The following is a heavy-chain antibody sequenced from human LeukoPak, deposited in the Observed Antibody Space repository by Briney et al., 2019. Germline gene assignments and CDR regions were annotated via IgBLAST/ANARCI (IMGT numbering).Heavy chain of an antibody. D-gene: IGHD4-23*01. CDR2: INPKNGGT. V-gene: IGHV1-2*02. CDR3: ARKNGGEGDYFDY. CDR1: GYTFTGYS. J-gene: IGHJ4*02. Sequence: ASVKVSCKASGYTFTGYSMHWVRQAPGQGLEWMGWINPKNGGTNYAQKLQGRVTMTTDTSTSTAYMELRSLRSDDTAVYYCARKNGGEGDYFDYWGQGTLVTVSS.